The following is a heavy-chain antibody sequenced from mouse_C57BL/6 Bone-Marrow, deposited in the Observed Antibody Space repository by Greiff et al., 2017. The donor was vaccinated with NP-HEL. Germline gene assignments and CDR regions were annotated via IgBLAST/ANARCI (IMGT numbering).Heavy chain of an antibody. J-gene: IGHJ4*01. Sequence: VQLQQSGPELVKPGASVKISCKASGYTFTDYYINWLKQRPGQGLEWIGWIFPGGGSTNYNEKFKGKATLTAAKSSSTAYMLLSSLTTRDSADDCCASGVYYGNCSYAMDYGGRGTSVTVSA. CDR1: GYTFTDYY. CDR3: ASGVYYGNCSYAMDY. D-gene: IGHD2-1*01. V-gene: IGHV1-75*01. CDR2: IFPGGGST.